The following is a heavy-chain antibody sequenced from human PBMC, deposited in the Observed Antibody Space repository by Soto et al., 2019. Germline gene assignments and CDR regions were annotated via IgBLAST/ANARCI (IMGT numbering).Heavy chain of an antibody. CDR1: GHSISADY. J-gene: IGHJ5*02. Sequence: QVQLQESGPGLVKASETLSLSCTVSGHSISADYWSWIRQPAGKRLDWIGRVDASGNTNYNPSLKRRVTLSVDTSKNPFFLKVRSVTAADTAMYFCARDVGGSVVPHWFDPWGQGALVTVSS. CDR2: VDASGNT. V-gene: IGHV4-4*07. D-gene: IGHD3-22*01. CDR3: ARDVGGSVVPHWFDP.